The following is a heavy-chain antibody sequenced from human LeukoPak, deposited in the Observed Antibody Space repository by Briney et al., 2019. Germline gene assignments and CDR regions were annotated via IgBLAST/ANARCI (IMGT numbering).Heavy chain of an antibody. V-gene: IGHV3-30*03. D-gene: IGHD2-15*01. J-gene: IGHJ4*02. CDR1: GFTFNNYG. CDR3: ARLLPGIDY. Sequence: GKSLRLSCAASGFTFNNYGMHWVRQAPGKGLEWVAVISYGGRNIHYPDSVKGRFTISRDISTDTLWLQMDSLRTEDTAVYYCARLLPGIDYWGQGTLVTVSS. CDR2: ISYGGRNI.